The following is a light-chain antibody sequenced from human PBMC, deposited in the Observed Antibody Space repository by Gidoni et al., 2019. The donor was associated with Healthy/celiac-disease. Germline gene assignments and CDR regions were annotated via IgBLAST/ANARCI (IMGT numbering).Light chain of an antibody. V-gene: IGKV1-33*01. CDR1: QYISNY. J-gene: IGKJ5*01. CDR2: EAF. Sequence: DIQMTQSPSSLSASVGDRVTITCQASQYISNYLNWYQQKPGKAPKLLSYEAFNLETGVPSRFSGSGSGTDFTFTISSLQTEDIATYYCQQYDNLPITFGQGTRLEIK. CDR3: QQYDNLPIT.